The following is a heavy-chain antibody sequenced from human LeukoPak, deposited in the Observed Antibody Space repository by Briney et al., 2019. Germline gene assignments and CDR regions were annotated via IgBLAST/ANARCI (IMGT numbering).Heavy chain of an antibody. D-gene: IGHD6-19*01. CDR2: IIPIFGTA. CDR1: GGTFSSYA. J-gene: IGHJ4*02. Sequence: SVKVSCKASGGTFSSYAISWVRQAPGQGLEWMGGIIPIFGTANYAQKFQGRVTITADESTSTAYMELSSLRSEDTAVYYCARADSSGWYGPNFVPYFDYWGQGTLVTVSS. V-gene: IGHV1-69*13. CDR3: ARADSSGWYGPNFVPYFDY.